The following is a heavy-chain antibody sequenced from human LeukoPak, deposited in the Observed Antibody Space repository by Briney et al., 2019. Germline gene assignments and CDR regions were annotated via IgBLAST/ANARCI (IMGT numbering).Heavy chain of an antibody. CDR1: GGTFSSYA. CDR3: ARGRPESPFAP. J-gene: IGHJ5*02. Sequence: ASVKVSCKASGGTFSSYAISWVRQAPGQGLEWMGWISAYNGNTNYAQKLQGRVTMTTDTSTSTAYMELSSLRSDDTAIYYCARGRPESPFAPWGQGTLVTVSS. D-gene: IGHD1-1*01. CDR2: ISAYNGNT. V-gene: IGHV1-18*01.